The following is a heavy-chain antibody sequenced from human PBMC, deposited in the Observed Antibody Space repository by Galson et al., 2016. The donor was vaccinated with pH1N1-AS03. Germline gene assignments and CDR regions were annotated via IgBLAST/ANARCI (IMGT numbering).Heavy chain of an antibody. D-gene: IGHD4-11*01. CDR3: AKTVFTDAFDI. CDR1: Y. V-gene: IGHV4-39*01. CDR2: IYSSGNS. Sequence: YWVWIRQTPGKGLEWIGHIYSSGNSYYNPSLKSRVNFSVDTSKNQFSLKLASVTAADTAVYYCAKTVFTDAFDIWSPGTRVSVSS. J-gene: IGHJ3*02.